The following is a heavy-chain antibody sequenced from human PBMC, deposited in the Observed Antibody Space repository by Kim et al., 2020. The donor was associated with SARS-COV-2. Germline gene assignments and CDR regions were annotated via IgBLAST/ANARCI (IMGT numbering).Heavy chain of an antibody. CDR2: ISWNSGSI. CDR1: GFTFDDYA. CDR3: AKDSSGYYYMRGAFDI. Sequence: SLRLSCAASGFTFDDYAMHWVRQAPGKGLEWVSGISWNSGSIGYADSVKGRFTISRDNAKNSLYLQMNSLRAEDTALYYCAKDSSGYYYMRGAFDIW. V-gene: IGHV3-9*01. J-gene: IGHJ3*02. D-gene: IGHD3-22*01.